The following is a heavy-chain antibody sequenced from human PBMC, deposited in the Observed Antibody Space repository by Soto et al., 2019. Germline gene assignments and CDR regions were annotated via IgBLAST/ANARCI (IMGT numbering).Heavy chain of an antibody. CDR2: IYYSGVT. CDR3: ARVGSSGWSPDY. V-gene: IGHV4-31*03. J-gene: IGHJ4*02. D-gene: IGHD6-19*01. Sequence: QVQLQESGPGLVKPSQTLSLTCTVSGGSISSGGYYWSWIRQHPGKGLEWIGYIYYSGVTNYNPSLKSRVTLSVDTSKNQFSLKLTSVTAEDTAVYYCARVGSSGWSPDYWGRGTLVTVSS. CDR1: GGSISSGGYY.